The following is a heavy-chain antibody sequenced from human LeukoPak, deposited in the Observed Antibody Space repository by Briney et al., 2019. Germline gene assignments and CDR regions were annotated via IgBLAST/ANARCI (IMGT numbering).Heavy chain of an antibody. J-gene: IGHJ1*01. CDR2: IKSKTDGGTT. D-gene: IGHD1-26*01. CDR1: GFTFSSYT. Sequence: PGGSLRLSCAASGFTFSSYTMTWVRQAPGKGLEWVGRIKSKTDGGTTDYAAPVKGRFTISRDDSKNTLYLQMNSLKTEDTAVYYCTTDLDGLGWELVEYFQHWAQGTLVSVSS. CDR3: TTDLDGLGWELVEYFQH. V-gene: IGHV3-15*01.